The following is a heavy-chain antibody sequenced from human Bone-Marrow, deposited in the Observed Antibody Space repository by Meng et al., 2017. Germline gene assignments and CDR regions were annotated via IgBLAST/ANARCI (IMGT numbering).Heavy chain of an antibody. D-gene: IGHD1-26*01. Sequence: ASVKVSCKASGGTFSSYAISWVRQAPGQGLEWMGIINPSGGSTSYAQKFQGRVTMTRDTSTSTVCIGLSSLRSEDAAVYCCARDKIYVGATKDSGADFDLWGRGTLVTVSS. CDR2: INPSGGST. J-gene: IGHJ2*01. CDR1: GGTFSSYA. CDR3: ARDKIYVGATKDSGADFDL. V-gene: IGHV1-46*01.